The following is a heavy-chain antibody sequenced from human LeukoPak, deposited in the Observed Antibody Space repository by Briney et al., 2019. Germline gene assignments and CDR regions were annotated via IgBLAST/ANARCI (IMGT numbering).Heavy chain of an antibody. CDR1: GFTFSDYY. J-gene: IGHJ1*01. Sequence: GSLRLSCAASGFTFSDYYMSWIRQPPGKGLEWIGESNHSGSTNYNPSLKSRVTISVDTSKKQFSLKLSSVTAADTAVYYCARHLAVDGLRWYPEYFQHWGQGTLVTVSS. CDR2: SNHSGST. V-gene: IGHV4-34*01. D-gene: IGHD4-23*01. CDR3: ARHLAVDGLRWYPEYFQH.